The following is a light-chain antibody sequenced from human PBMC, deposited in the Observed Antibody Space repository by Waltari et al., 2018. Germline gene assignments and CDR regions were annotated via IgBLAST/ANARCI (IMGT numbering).Light chain of an antibody. Sequence: EIVLTQSPGSLSLSPGERATISCRASQSVSRNYLAWYPQKPGQAPRLLIYGASTRATGIPDRFSGSGSGTDFTLTITRLEPEECAVYYCQQYASSPLTFGGGTKVEIK. CDR3: QQYASSPLT. CDR1: QSVSRNY. V-gene: IGKV3-20*01. J-gene: IGKJ4*01. CDR2: GAS.